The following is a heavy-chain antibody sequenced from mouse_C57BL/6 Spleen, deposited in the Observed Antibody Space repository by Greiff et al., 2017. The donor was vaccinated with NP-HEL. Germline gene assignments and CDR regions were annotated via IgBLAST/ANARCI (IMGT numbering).Heavy chain of an antibody. CDR1: GFSLTSYG. CDR2: IWSGGST. Sequence: VKLVESGPGLVQPSQSLSITCTVSGFSLTSYGVHWVRQSPGKGLEWLGVIWSGGSTDYNAAFISRLSISKDNSKSQVFFKMNSLQADDTAIYYCARGGIYYGNPYAMDYWGQGTSVTVSS. CDR3: ARGGIYYGNPYAMDY. J-gene: IGHJ4*01. V-gene: IGHV2-2*01. D-gene: IGHD2-1*01.